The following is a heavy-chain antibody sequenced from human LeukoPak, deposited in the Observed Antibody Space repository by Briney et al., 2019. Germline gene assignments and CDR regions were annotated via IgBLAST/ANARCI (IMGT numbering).Heavy chain of an antibody. CDR3: ARDSRWKPRFWFDP. D-gene: IGHD2-15*01. CDR2: IYYSGST. CDR1: GGSISSYY. V-gene: IGHV4-59*01. Sequence: SETLSLTCTVSGGSISSYYWSWIRQPPGKGLEWVGYIYYSGSTNYNPSLKSRVTISVDTSKNQFSLKLSSVTAADTAVYYCARDSRWKPRFWFDPWGQGTLVTVSS. J-gene: IGHJ5*02.